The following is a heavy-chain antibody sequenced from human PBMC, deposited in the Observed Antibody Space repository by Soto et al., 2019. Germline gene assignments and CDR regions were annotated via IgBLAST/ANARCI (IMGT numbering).Heavy chain of an antibody. J-gene: IGHJ6*03. CDR3: ARAPKYGSGKRYYMDV. CDR2: IYYSGST. V-gene: IGHV4-59*01. D-gene: IGHD3-10*01. Sequence: PSETLSLTCTVSGGSISSYYWSWIRQPPGKGLEWIGYIYYSGSTNYNPSLKSRVTISVDTSKNQFSLKLSSVTAADTAVYYCARAPKYGSGKRYYMDVWGKGTTVTVS. CDR1: GGSISSYY.